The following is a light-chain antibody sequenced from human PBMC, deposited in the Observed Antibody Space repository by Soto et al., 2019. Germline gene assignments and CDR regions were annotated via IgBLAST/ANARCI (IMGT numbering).Light chain of an antibody. Sequence: EIVLTQSPATLSLSPGERATLSCRASQSVSSLLAWYQQKSGQPPRLLISDASNRATGVPARFSGSGSGTDLTLIISSLEPEDFAVYYCQQRSNWPLSFGGGTKVEI. CDR1: QSVSSL. V-gene: IGKV3-11*01. CDR3: QQRSNWPLS. J-gene: IGKJ4*01. CDR2: DAS.